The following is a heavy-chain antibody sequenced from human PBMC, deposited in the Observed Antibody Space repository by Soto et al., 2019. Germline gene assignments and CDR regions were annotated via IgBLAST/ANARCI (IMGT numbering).Heavy chain of an antibody. J-gene: IGHJ6*03. CDR3: ARDHGSGSYYMDV. V-gene: IGHV1-2*04. Sequence: ASVKVSCKASGYTFTGYYMHWVRQAPGQGLEWMGWINPNSGGTNYAQKFQGWVTMTRDTSISTAYMELSRLRSDDTAVYYCARDHGSGSYYMDVWGKGTTVTVS. CDR1: GYTFTGYY. CDR2: INPNSGGT. D-gene: IGHD3-10*01.